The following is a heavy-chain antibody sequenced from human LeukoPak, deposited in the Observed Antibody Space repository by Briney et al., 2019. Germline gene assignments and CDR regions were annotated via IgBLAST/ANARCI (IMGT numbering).Heavy chain of an antibody. V-gene: IGHV3-23*01. J-gene: IGHJ4*02. Sequence: GGSLRLSCAASVFTFSSYAMSWVRQAPGKGLEWVSVISGSGGSTYCADSVEGRFTISRDNSKRTLFLQMNSVRAEDTAVYYCANRGYDRGGYYGYFDYWGQGTLVTVSS. CDR1: VFTFSSYA. CDR2: ISGSGGST. CDR3: ANRGYDRGGYYGYFDY. D-gene: IGHD3-22*01.